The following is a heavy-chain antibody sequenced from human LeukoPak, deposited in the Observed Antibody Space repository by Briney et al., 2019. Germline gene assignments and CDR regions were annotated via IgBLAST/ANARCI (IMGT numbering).Heavy chain of an antibody. D-gene: IGHD6-13*01. J-gene: IGHJ4*02. Sequence: GGPLRLSCIASEYNFMSYSTQCVRQATVKALQWVAAISYDGSNIYYGDSVKGRFTISRDNSKNTLYLQMNSLRAEDTAVYYCAKDDSSSWYIPPYFDYWGQGTLVTVSS. V-gene: IGHV3-30*04. CDR2: ISYDGSNI. CDR1: EYNFMSYS. CDR3: AKDDSSSWYIPPYFDY.